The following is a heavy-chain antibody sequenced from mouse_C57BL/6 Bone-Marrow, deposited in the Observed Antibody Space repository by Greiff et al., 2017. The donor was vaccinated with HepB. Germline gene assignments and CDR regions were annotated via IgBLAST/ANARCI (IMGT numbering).Heavy chain of an antibody. CDR3: ARGPFDY. V-gene: IGHV2-2*01. CDR1: GFSLTSYG. Sequence: VKLKQSGPGLVQPSQSLSITCTVSGFSLTSYGVHWVRQSPGKGLEWLGVIWSGGSTDYNAAFISRLSISKDNSKSQVFFKMNSLQADDTAIYYCARGPFDYWGQGTTLTVSS. CDR2: IWSGGST. J-gene: IGHJ2*01.